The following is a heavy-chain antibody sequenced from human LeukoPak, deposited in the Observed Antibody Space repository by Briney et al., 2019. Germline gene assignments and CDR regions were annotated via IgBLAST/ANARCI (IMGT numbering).Heavy chain of an antibody. CDR3: ARRVAVAPLWYFDV. D-gene: IGHD2-21*01. CDR1: GGSISSYH. CDR2: VYYPGST. Sequence: SETLSLTCTVSGGSISSYHWSWIRQPPGEGLEWIGYVYYPGSTNYNPSLKSRVTISLDTSKNQFSLKLSSVTAADTAVYYCARRVAVAPLWYFDVWGRGTLVTVSS. J-gene: IGHJ2*01. V-gene: IGHV4-59*08.